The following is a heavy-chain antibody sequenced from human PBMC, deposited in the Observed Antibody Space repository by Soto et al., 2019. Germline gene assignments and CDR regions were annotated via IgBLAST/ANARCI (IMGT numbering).Heavy chain of an antibody. V-gene: IGHV1-2*04. Sequence: ASVKVSCKASGYTFTGYYMHWVRQAPGQGPEWMGWINPNSGGTNYAQKFQGWVTMTRDTSISTAYMELSRLRSDDTAVYYCARDRGWLRSAPPDYYMDVWGKGTTVTVSS. CDR2: INPNSGGT. D-gene: IGHD5-12*01. CDR3: ARDRGWLRSAPPDYYMDV. CDR1: GYTFTGYY. J-gene: IGHJ6*03.